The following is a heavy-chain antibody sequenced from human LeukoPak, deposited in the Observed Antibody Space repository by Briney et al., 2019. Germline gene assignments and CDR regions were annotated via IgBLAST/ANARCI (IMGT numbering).Heavy chain of an antibody. Sequence: SETLSLTCTVSGGSISSSSYYWGWIRQPPGKGLEWIGSIYYSGSTYYNPSLKSRVTISVDTSKNQFSLKLSSVTAADTAVYYCARDSRHFYCSSTSCYVFDPWGQGTLVTASS. D-gene: IGHD2-2*01. CDR2: IYYSGST. J-gene: IGHJ5*02. CDR1: GGSISSSSYY. V-gene: IGHV4-39*07. CDR3: ARDSRHFYCSSTSCYVFDP.